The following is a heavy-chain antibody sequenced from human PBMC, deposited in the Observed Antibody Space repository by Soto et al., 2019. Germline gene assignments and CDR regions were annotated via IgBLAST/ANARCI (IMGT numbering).Heavy chain of an antibody. CDR3: ARDRWAQGYLDY. CDR1: GFTFSSYA. J-gene: IGHJ4*02. D-gene: IGHD1-26*01. CDR2: ISYDGSNK. Sequence: QVQLVEPGGGVVQPGRSLRLSCAASGFTFSSYAMHWVRQAPGKGLEWVAVISYDGSNKYYADSVKGRFTISRDKAKHALYPHMNSLSADDTAVYYCARDRWAQGYLDYWGQGTLVTVSS. V-gene: IGHV3-30-3*01.